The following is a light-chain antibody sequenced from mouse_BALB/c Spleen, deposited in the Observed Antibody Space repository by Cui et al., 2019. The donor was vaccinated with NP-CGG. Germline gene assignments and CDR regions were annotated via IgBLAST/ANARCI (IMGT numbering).Light chain of an antibody. V-gene: IGLV1*01. CDR1: TRAVTTSNY. J-gene: IGLJ1*01. CDR2: GTK. CDR3: ALWYSNHWV. Sequence: VVTQESALTTSPGETVTFTCRSSTRAVTTSNYANWVQEKPDHLFTGLIGGTKNRAPGVPARFSGSLIGDKAALTITGAQTEDEAIYFCALWYSNHWVFGGGTKLTVL.